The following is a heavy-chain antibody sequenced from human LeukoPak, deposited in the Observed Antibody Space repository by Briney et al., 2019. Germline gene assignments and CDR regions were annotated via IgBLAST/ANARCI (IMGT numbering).Heavy chain of an antibody. J-gene: IGHJ3*01. CDR2: MSYDGNEF. Sequence: PGGSLRLSCEASGFTFSGHAMHWVRQAPGKGLEWVAVMSYDGNEFYYADSVEGRFTVSRDNSRNTLYLQMNNLRVEDTAVYWCAKNMWEMFGPFDLWAREQWSPSLQ. CDR1: GFTFSGHA. D-gene: IGHD1-26*01. V-gene: IGHV3-30*18. CDR3: AKNMWEMFGPFDL.